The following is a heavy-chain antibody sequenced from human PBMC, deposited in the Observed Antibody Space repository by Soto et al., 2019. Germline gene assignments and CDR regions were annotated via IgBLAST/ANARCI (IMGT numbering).Heavy chain of an antibody. CDR2: ISAYNGNT. D-gene: IGHD3-16*02. J-gene: IGHJ4*02. CDR3: AREAATWGSYRSSVFDY. V-gene: IGHV1-18*01. CDR1: GYTFTSYG. Sequence: ASVKVSCKASGYTFTSYGISWVRQAPGQGLEWMGWISAYNGNTNYAQKLQGRVTMTTDTSTSTAYMELRSLRSDDTAVYYCAREAATWGSYRSSVFDYWGQGTLVTVSS.